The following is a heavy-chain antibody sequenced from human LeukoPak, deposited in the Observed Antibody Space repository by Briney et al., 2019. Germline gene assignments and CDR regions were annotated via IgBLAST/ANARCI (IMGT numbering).Heavy chain of an antibody. CDR2: ISGSGGST. Sequence: GGSLRLSCAASGFTFSSYAMSWVRQAPGKGLEWVSAISGSGGSTYYADSVKGRFTISRDNSKNTLYLQMNSLRAEDTAVYYCAKEGAHYDILTGYCANPYYFDYWGQGTLVTVSS. V-gene: IGHV3-23*01. J-gene: IGHJ4*02. CDR1: GFTFSSYA. D-gene: IGHD3-9*01. CDR3: AKEGAHYDILTGYCANPYYFDY.